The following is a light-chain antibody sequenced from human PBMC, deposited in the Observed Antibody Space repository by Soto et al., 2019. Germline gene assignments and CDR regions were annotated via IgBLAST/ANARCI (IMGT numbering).Light chain of an antibody. CDR2: DAS. Sequence: ETVLTQSPPTLSLSPGERATLSCRASQNVDIYLAWYQQKPGQAPRLLIYDASNRATGVPPRFSGSGSGTDFTLTISSLEPEDFALYYCQQRRNWPPLTFGQGTRLEIK. CDR3: QQRRNWPPLT. CDR1: QNVDIY. V-gene: IGKV3-11*01. J-gene: IGKJ5*01.